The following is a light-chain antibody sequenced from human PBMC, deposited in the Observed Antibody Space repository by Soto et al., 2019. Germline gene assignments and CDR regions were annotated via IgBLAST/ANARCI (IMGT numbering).Light chain of an antibody. CDR3: CSYAIRADA. Sequence: RRVGNESPSRWSPNYCTKNSSDVGGYNYVSWYQQHPGKAPKLMIYDVSKRPSGVPDRFSGSKSGNTASLTVSGLQGEEEAEYYCCSYAIRADAFGSG. CDR1: SSDVGGYNY. V-gene: IGLV2-11*01. CDR2: DVS. J-gene: IGLJ6*01.